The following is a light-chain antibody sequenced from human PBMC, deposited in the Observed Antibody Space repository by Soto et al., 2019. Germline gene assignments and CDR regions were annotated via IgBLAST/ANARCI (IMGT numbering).Light chain of an antibody. J-gene: IGKJ3*01. CDR2: GAS. Sequence: EIVLTQSPGTLSLSPGERDTLSCRASQTVTSSYLGWYQQKPGQAPRLLIYGASSRATGVPDRFSGSGSGTDFTLTISRLEPEDSAVYYCQQYGGSPFTFGPGTKVDI. V-gene: IGKV3-20*01. CDR3: QQYGGSPFT. CDR1: QTVTSSY.